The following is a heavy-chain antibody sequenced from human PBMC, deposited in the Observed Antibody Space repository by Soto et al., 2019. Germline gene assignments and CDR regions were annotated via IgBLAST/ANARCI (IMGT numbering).Heavy chain of an antibody. V-gene: IGHV3-21*01. CDR2: ISSSSSYI. CDR1: GFTFSSYS. CDR3: ARTAVAGAREDY. Sequence: EVQLVESGGGLVKPGGSLRLSCAASGFTFSSYSMNWVRQAPGKALEWVSSISSSSSYIYYADSVKGRFTISRDNAKNSLYLQMNSLRAEDTAVYYCARTAVAGAREDYWGQGTLVTVSS. J-gene: IGHJ4*02. D-gene: IGHD6-19*01.